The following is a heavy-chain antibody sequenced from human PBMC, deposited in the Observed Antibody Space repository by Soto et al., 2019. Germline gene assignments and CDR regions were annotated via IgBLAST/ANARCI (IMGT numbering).Heavy chain of an antibody. CDR3: VRGEYSSSSVGAFDI. V-gene: IGHV3-21*01. Sequence: GGSLRLSCAASGFTFSSYSMNWVRQAPGKGLEWVSSISSSSSYIYYADSVKGRFTISRDNAKNSLYLQMNSLRAEDTAVYYCVRGEYSSSSVGAFDIWGQGTMVTVSS. CDR1: GFTFSSYS. D-gene: IGHD6-6*01. J-gene: IGHJ3*02. CDR2: ISSSSSYI.